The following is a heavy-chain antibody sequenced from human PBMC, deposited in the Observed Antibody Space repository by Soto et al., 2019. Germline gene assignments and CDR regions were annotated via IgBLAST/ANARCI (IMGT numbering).Heavy chain of an antibody. J-gene: IGHJ5*02. Sequence: EVQLLESGGGLVQPGGSLRLSCAASGFTFSNYAMSWVRQAPGKGLECVSSISANGITTYYADSVKGRFTISRDNSKNTVYVQMNTLRPEDTAMYYCAKVRFVELRELNWLDPWGQGTLVTVSS. CDR1: GFTFSNYA. D-gene: IGHD3-10*01. V-gene: IGHV3-23*01. CDR2: ISANGITT. CDR3: AKVRFVELRELNWLDP.